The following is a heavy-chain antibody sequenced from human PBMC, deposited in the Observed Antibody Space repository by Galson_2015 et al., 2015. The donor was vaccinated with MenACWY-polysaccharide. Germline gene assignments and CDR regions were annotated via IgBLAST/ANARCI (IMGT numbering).Heavy chain of an antibody. J-gene: IGHJ3*02. CDR1: GFTFSSYA. V-gene: IGHV3-30-3*01. CDR3: WATYCSRTSCFGLKDALDI. D-gene: IGHD2-2*01. Sequence: SCAASGFTFSSYAMHWVRQAPGKGLEWVAVISYDGSNIYYADSVKGRFTISRDNSKNTLYLQMNGLRAEDTAVYYSWATYCSRTSCFGLKDALDIWGQGTTVTVSS. CDR2: ISYDGSNI.